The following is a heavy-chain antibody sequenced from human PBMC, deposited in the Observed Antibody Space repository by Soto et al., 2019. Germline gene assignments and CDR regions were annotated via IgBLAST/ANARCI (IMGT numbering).Heavy chain of an antibody. CDR2: INSDGSST. Sequence: LRLSCAASGFTFSSYWMHWVRQAPGKGLVWVSRINSDGSSTSYADSVKGRFTISRDNAKNTLYLQMNSLRAEDTAVYYCAREGGVAVGAFDIWGQGTMVTVSS. V-gene: IGHV3-74*01. J-gene: IGHJ3*02. CDR3: AREGGVAVGAFDI. D-gene: IGHD3-3*01. CDR1: GFTFSSYW.